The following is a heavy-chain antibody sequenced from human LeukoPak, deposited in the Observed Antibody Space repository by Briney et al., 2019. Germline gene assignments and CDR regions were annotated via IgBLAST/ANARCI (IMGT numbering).Heavy chain of an antibody. CDR1: GFTFSDYD. Sequence: GGSLRLSRAASGFTFSDYDMHWVRQAPGKGLEWVSSISSSSSYIYYADSVKGRFTISRDNAKNSLYLQMNSLRAEDTAVYYCARKHYDFWSGLDYFDYWGQGTLVTVSS. J-gene: IGHJ4*02. CDR3: ARKHYDFWSGLDYFDY. CDR2: ISSSSSYI. D-gene: IGHD3-3*01. V-gene: IGHV3-21*01.